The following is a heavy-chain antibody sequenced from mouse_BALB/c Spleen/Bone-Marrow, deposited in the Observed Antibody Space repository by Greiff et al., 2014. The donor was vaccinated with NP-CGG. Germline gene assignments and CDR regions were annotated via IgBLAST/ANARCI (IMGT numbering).Heavy chain of an antibody. CDR3: AKIGTTTGAMDY. D-gene: IGHD2-14*01. CDR2: IWRGGST. V-gene: IGHV2-5*01. CDR1: GFSLTSYG. Sequence: VKLMESGPGLVQPSQSLSLTCTVSGFSLTSYGVHWVRQSPGKGLEWLGVIWRGGSTDYNAAFMSRLSITKDNSKSQVFFKMNSLQADDTAIYYCAKIGTTTGAMDYWGQGTSVTVSS. J-gene: IGHJ4*01.